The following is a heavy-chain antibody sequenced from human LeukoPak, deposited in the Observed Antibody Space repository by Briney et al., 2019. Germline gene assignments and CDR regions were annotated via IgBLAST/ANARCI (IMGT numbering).Heavy chain of an antibody. J-gene: IGHJ4*02. D-gene: IGHD5-18*01. CDR2: INDSGGST. CDR1: GFTFSSYA. CDR3: AKDVAIQLWPTKYFDY. Sequence: QPGGSLRLSCAASGFTFSSYAMNWVRQAPGKGLEWVSGINDSGGSTYYADSVKGRFTISRDNSKNTLYLQMNSLRVEDTAVYYCAKDVAIQLWPTKYFDYWGQGTLVTVSS. V-gene: IGHV3-23*01.